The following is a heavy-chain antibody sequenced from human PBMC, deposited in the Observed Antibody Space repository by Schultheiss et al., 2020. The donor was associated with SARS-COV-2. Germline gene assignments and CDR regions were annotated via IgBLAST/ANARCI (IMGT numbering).Heavy chain of an antibody. CDR3: ARDQETYYYDSSGYYYD. CDR2: INPNSGGT. CDR1: GYTFTGYY. J-gene: IGHJ4*02. Sequence: ASVKVSCKASGYTFTGYYMHWVRQAPGQGLEWMGWINPNSGGTNYAQKFQGRVTMTEDTSTDTAYMELSSLRSEDTAVYYCARDQETYYYDSSGYYYDWGQGTLVTVSS. V-gene: IGHV1-2*02. D-gene: IGHD3-22*01.